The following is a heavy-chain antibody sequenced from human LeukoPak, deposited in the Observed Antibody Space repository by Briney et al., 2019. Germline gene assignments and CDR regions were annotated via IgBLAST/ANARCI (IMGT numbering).Heavy chain of an antibody. D-gene: IGHD6-13*01. J-gene: IGHJ4*02. V-gene: IGHV3-74*01. CDR3: ARDKLPGYSSSWDAHIFDY. CDR1: GFTLKSNW. CDR2: INSDESRT. Sequence: GGSLRLSCVASGFTLKSNWMHWVRHAPGKGLVWVSRINSDESRTTYADSVKGRFTISRDNAKNTLYLQMNSLRVEDTAVYYCARDKLPGYSSSWDAHIFDYWGQGTLVTVSS.